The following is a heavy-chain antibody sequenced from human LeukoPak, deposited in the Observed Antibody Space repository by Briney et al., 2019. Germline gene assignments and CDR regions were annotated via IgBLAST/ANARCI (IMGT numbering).Heavy chain of an antibody. Sequence: SETLSLTCAVYGGSFSGYFWSWIRQPPGKGLEWIGEINHSGSTNYNPSLKSRVTISVDTSKNQFSLKLSSVTAADTAVYYCARRRLVPDYWGQGTLVTVSS. J-gene: IGHJ4*02. CDR1: GGSFSGYF. D-gene: IGHD2-2*01. V-gene: IGHV4-34*01. CDR3: ARRRLVPDY. CDR2: INHSGST.